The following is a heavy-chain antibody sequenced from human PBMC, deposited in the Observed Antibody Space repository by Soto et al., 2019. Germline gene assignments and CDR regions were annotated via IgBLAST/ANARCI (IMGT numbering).Heavy chain of an antibody. V-gene: IGHV1-3*01. D-gene: IGHD3-3*01. CDR2: INAGNGNT. CDR3: ARSTYYDFWSGYYTSPSFGMDV. CDR1: GYTFTSYA. Sequence: ASVKVSCKASGYTFTSYAMHWVRQAPGQRLEWMGWINAGNGNTKYSQKFQGRVTITRDTSASTAYMELSSLRSEDTAVYYCARSTYYDFWSGYYTSPSFGMDVWGQGTTVTVS. J-gene: IGHJ6*02.